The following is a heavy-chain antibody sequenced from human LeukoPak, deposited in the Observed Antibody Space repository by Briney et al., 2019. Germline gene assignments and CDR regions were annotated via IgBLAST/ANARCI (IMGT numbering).Heavy chain of an antibody. CDR2: IYIKST. J-gene: IGHJ4*02. CDR3: ARDTTVDSGMQY. V-gene: IGHV4-59*01. Sequence: SETLSLTRTVSGGSISTFSWSWIRQFPGKGLEWIGSIYIKSTNYNPSLKSRVAISVDTSKNQFSLRLDSVTTADTAVYYCARDTTVDSGMQYWGQGTLVTVSS. CDR1: GGSISTFS. D-gene: IGHD5-12*01.